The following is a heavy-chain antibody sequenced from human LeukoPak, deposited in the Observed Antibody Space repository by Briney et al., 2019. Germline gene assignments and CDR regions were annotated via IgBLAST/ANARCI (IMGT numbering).Heavy chain of an antibody. Sequence: PGGSLRLSCAASGLTFSRYWMSGVRQAPGKGGEWVASIKQVGREKYYVDSVKGGFTISRENAKNSLYLQMNRLKARDESGYDLSREPVGSSYWGQGTLVTVSS. CDR3: SREPVGSSY. D-gene: IGHD3-10*01. J-gene: IGHJ4*02. CDR2: IKQVGREK. CDR1: GLTFSRYW. V-gene: IGHV3-7*01.